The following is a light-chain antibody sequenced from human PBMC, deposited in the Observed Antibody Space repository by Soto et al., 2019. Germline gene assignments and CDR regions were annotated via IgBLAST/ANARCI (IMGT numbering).Light chain of an antibody. Sequence: EIAVTHVPCTPFFFLREKTSLSFHQSLFRNFLAWYQQKPGQAPRLLIYGESSMASGIPDRFSGSGSGTDFTLTISRLELVDFGLYYCHQYGSFPWTFGQGTNVAIK. CDR1: QSLFRNF. V-gene: IGKV3-20*01. CDR2: GES. CDR3: HQYGSFPWT. J-gene: IGKJ1*01.